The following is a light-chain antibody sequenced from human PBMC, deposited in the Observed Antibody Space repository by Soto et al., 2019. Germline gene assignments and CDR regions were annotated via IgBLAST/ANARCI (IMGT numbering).Light chain of an antibody. J-gene: IGKJ2*01. CDR3: QQSSNSPMYT. V-gene: IGKV1-39*01. CDR2: AAS. CDR1: QSIAYY. Sequence: DIQMTQSPSSLSASVGDRVTITCRASQSIAYYLNWFQQKPGKAPKLLIYAASSLQSGVPSRFSGSGSGTDFTLTISSLQPEDFTTYYCQQSSNSPMYTFGQETKL.